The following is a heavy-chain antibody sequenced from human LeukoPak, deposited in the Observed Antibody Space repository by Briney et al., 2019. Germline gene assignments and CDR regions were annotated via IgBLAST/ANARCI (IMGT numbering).Heavy chain of an antibody. CDR1: GYTFTSYG. J-gene: IGHJ4*02. D-gene: IGHD3-10*01. CDR3: ARVSYYGSGSYYGDY. CDR2: ISAYNGNT. Sequence: ASVKVSCKASGYTFTSYGISWVRQAPGQGLEWMGWISAYNGNTNYAQKLQGRVTMTTDTSTSTAYMELRSLRSDDTAVYYCARVSYYGSGSYYGDYWGQGTLVTVSS. V-gene: IGHV1-18*01.